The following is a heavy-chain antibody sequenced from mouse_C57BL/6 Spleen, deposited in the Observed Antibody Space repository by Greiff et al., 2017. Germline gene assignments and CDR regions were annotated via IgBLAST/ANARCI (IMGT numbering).Heavy chain of an antibody. D-gene: IGHD1-1*01. CDR2: IWGGGST. CDR1: GFSLTSYG. Sequence: VQGVESGPGLVAPSPSLSITCNASGFSLTSYGVDWVRQPPGKGLEWLGVIWGGGSTNYNSALMSRLGISKDNSKSQVFLKMNSLQTDDTAMYYCAKREVTTVVPFAYWGQGTLVTVSA. CDR3: AKREVTTVVPFAY. V-gene: IGHV2-9*01. J-gene: IGHJ3*01.